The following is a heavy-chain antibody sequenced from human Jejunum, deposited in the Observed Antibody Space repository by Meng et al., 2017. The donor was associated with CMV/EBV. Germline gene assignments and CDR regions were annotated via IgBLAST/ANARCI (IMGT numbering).Heavy chain of an antibody. J-gene: IGHJ4*02. CDR2: INGAGSDI. CDR1: GFTFSSHW. Sequence: GFTFSSHWMHWVRQGPGKGLVWVSRINGAGSDISYADSVKGRFTISRDNAENTLYLQMNSLRAEDMAVYYCVRAGSGNAYGLFDYWGQGALVTVSS. D-gene: IGHD1-26*01. V-gene: IGHV3-74*01. CDR3: VRAGSGNAYGLFDY.